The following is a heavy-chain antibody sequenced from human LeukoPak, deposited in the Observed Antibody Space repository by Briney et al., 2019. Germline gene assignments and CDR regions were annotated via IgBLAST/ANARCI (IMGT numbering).Heavy chain of an antibody. CDR3: ARGRNYYDSSGYYYEGDAFDI. CDR2: INPSGGSI. Sequence: GASVKVSCKASGYNFTSYYMYWVRQAPGQGLEWMGIINPSGGSIRYAQKFQGRVTMTRDTSTSTVYMELSSLRSEDTAVYYCARGRNYYDSSGYYYEGDAFDIWGQGTMVTVSS. J-gene: IGHJ3*02. V-gene: IGHV1-46*01. D-gene: IGHD3-22*01. CDR1: GYNFTSYY.